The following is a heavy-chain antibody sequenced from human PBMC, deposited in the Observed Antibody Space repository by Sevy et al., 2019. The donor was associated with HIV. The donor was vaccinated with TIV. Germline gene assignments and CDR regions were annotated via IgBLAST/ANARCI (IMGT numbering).Heavy chain of an antibody. Sequence: GGSLRLSCAASGFTFSSYSMHWVRQAPGNGLEWVSSISSSSTYIYYADSVKGRFTISRDNAKNSLYLQMNSLRAEDTAVYYCARGPDYYDRSGYYYQWGQGTLVTVSS. J-gene: IGHJ4*02. D-gene: IGHD3-22*01. CDR2: ISSSSTYI. CDR1: GFTFSSYS. CDR3: ARGPDYYDRSGYYYQ. V-gene: IGHV3-21*01.